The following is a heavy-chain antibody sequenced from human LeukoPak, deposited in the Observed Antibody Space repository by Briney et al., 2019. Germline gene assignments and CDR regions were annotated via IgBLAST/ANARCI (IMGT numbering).Heavy chain of an antibody. J-gene: IGHJ6*03. CDR1: GYTFTSYG. CDR2: ISAYNGNT. V-gene: IGHV1-18*01. D-gene: IGHD3-3*01. CDR3: ARSQYYDFWSGYSLYYYYYYMDV. Sequence: ASVKASCKASGYTFTSYGISWVRQAPGQGLEWMGWISAYNGNTNYAQKLQGRVTMTTDTSTSTAYMELSSLRSEDTAVYYCARSQYYDFWSGYSLYYYYYYMDVWGKGTTVTVSS.